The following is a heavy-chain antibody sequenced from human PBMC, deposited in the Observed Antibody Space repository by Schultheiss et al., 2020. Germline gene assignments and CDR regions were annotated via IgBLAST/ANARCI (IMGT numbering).Heavy chain of an antibody. Sequence: GGSLRLSCAASGFTFSSYSMNWVRQAPGKGLEWVSAISGSGGSTYYADSVKGRFTISRDNAKNSLYLQMNSLRAEDTAVYYCATKRFDYWGQGTLVTVSS. J-gene: IGHJ4*02. CDR3: ATKRFDY. V-gene: IGHV3-21*01. CDR1: GFTFSSYS. CDR2: ISGSGGST.